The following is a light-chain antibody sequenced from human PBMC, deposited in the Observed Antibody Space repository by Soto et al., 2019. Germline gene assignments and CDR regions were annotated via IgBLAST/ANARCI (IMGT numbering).Light chain of an antibody. CDR1: SSDIGAYDY. V-gene: IGLV2-8*01. CDR2: EVT. Sequence: QSALTQPASLSGSPGQSITISCTGTSSDIGAYDYVSWFQQHPGKAPKLMISEVTRRPSGVPDRFSGSKSGNTASLNVSGLQAEDEADYYCCSYADNNDYVFGTGTKLTVL. J-gene: IGLJ1*01. CDR3: CSYADNNDYV.